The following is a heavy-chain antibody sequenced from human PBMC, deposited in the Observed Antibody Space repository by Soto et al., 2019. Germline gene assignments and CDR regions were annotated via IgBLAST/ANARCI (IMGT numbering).Heavy chain of an antibody. J-gene: IGHJ4*02. CDR3: AREVSTLLYYFDC. D-gene: IGHD2-15*01. CDR2: INPNSGGT. V-gene: IGHV1-2*02. Sequence: ASVKVSCKAYGYTFTDYYMHWVRQAPGQGLEWMGWINPNSGGTNYAQKFQGRVTMTRDTSISTAYMEVSRLRSDDTAVYYCAREVSTLLYYFDCWGQGTLVTVSS. CDR1: GYTFTDYY.